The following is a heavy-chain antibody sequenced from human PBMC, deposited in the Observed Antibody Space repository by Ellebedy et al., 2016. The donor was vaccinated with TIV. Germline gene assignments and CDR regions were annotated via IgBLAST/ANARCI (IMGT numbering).Heavy chain of an antibody. D-gene: IGHD1-26*01. CDR2: IKPNSGGT. J-gene: IGHJ4*02. V-gene: IGHV1-2*02. CDR1: GYTFTNYY. CDR3: ARDPSGTYRFDY. Sequence: ASVKVSCKASGYTFTNYYIHWVRRAPGQGLEWMGWIKPNSGGTDYAQKFQGRVTMTRDTSISIAHMELSRLRSDDTAVYYCARDPSGTYRFDYWGQGTLVTVSS.